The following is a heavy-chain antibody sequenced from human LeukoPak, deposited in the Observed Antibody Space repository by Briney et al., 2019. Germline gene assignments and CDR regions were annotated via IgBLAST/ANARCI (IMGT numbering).Heavy chain of an antibody. D-gene: IGHD1-14*01. V-gene: IGHV3-74*01. CDR1: GFTSSSNW. CDR3: SRDFNGRNDF. J-gene: IGHJ4*02. CDR2: INPDGSRT. Sequence: GGSLRLSCAASGFTSSSNWMHWVRQGPGKGLVRVSRINPDGSRTDYAESVKGRFTISRDNTKNTLSLEMNSLGDEDTAVYYCSRDFNGRNDFWGQGTLVTVSS.